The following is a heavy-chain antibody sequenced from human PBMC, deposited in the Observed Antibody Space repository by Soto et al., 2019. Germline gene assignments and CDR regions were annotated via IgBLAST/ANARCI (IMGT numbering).Heavy chain of an antibody. J-gene: IGHJ3*02. CDR3: ARDRLTKYDFWSGQDVFDI. CDR1: GYTFTGYY. V-gene: IGHV1-2*04. D-gene: IGHD3-3*01. CDR2: INPNSGGT. Sequence: ASVKVSCKASGYTFTGYYMHWVRQAPGQGLEWMGWINPNSGGTNYAQKFQGWVTMTRDTSISTAYMELSRLRSDDTAVYYCARDRLTKYDFWSGQDVFDIWGQGTMVTVSS.